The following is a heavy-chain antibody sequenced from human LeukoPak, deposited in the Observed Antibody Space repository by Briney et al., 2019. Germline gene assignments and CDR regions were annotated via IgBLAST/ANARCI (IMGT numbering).Heavy chain of an antibody. V-gene: IGHV3-7*01. J-gene: IGHJ4*02. CDR3: ARVHLEWLLSLDY. CDR2: IKQDGSEK. CDR1: GFTFSSYW. Sequence: GGSLRLSCAASGFTFSSYWMSWVRRAPGKGLEWVANIKQDGSEKYYVDSVKGRFTISRDNAKNSLYLQMNSLRAEDTAVYYCARVHLEWLLSLDYWGQGTLVTVSS. D-gene: IGHD3-3*01.